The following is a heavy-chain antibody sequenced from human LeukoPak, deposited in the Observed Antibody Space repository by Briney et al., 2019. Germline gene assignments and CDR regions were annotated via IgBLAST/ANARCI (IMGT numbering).Heavy chain of an antibody. D-gene: IGHD6-19*01. V-gene: IGHV3-64D*06. CDR1: GFTSSSYA. J-gene: IGHJ6*02. Sequence: PGGSLRLSCSASGFTSSSYAMHWVRQAPGKGLEYVSAISSNGGSTYYADSVKGRFTISRDNSKNTLYLQMSSLRAEDTAVYYCVNLLEDSSGLDYYGMDVWGQGTTVTVSS. CDR2: ISSNGGST. CDR3: VNLLEDSSGLDYYGMDV.